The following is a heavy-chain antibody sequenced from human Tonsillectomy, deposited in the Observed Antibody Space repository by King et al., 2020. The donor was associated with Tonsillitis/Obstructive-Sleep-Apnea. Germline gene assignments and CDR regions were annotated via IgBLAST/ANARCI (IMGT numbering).Heavy chain of an antibody. D-gene: IGHD3-9*01. Sequence: VQLVESGGGLVKPGGSLRLSCAASGFTFSSYWMHWVRQAPGKWLVWFSRIISDGSSTSYADSVRGRFTISRDNAKNTMYLQMNSLRAEDTAVYYCARGDHDILTGPKSYYYYMDVWGKGTTVTVSS. CDR2: IISDGSST. V-gene: IGHV3-74*02. CDR3: ARGDHDILTGPKSYYYYMDV. CDR1: GFTFSSYW. J-gene: IGHJ6*03.